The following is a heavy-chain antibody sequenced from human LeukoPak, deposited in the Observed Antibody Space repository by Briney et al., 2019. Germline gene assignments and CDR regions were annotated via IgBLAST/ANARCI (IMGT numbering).Heavy chain of an antibody. CDR1: GYTFTGYY. CDR2: INPNSGGT. Sequence: ASVKVSCKASGYTFTGYYMHWVRQAPGQGLEWMGWINPNSGGTNYAQKFQGWVTMTRDTSISTAYMELSRLRSDDTAVYYCARDGREAYCSSTSCYSNFDYWGQGTLVTVSS. V-gene: IGHV1-2*04. CDR3: ARDGREAYCSSTSCYSNFDY. J-gene: IGHJ4*02. D-gene: IGHD2-2*01.